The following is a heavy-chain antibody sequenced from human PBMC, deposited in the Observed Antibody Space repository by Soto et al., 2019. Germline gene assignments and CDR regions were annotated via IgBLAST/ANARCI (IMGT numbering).Heavy chain of an antibody. CDR1: GFTFSSYS. CDR3: ARESYCGGDCYTPMAEYFQH. V-gene: IGHV3-48*02. J-gene: IGHJ1*01. Sequence: GGSLRLSCAASGFTFSSYSMNWVRQAPGKGLEWVSYISSSSTIYYADSVKGRFTISRDNAKNSLYLQMNSLRDEDTAVYYCARESYCGGDCYTPMAEYFQHWGQGTLVTVSS. D-gene: IGHD2-21*02. CDR2: ISSSSTI.